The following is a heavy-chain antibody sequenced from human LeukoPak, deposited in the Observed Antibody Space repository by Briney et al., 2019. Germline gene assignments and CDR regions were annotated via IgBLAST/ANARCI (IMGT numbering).Heavy chain of an antibody. Sequence: ASVKVSCKASGYTFTGYYMHWVRQAPGQGLEWMGWINPNSGGANYAQKFQGRVTMTRDTSISTAYMELSRLRSDDTAVYYCAQEAIPLLLRFSGMEYFQHWGQGTLVTVSS. D-gene: IGHD3-3*01. J-gene: IGHJ1*01. CDR1: GYTFTGYY. V-gene: IGHV1-2*02. CDR3: AQEAIPLLLRFSGMEYFQH. CDR2: INPNSGGA.